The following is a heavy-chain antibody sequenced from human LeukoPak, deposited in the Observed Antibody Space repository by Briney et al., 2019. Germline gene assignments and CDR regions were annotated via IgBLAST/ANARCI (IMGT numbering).Heavy chain of an antibody. CDR3: ARESAAGTCDY. Sequence: GGSLRLSCAASGFSFSDYSMSWIRQAPGKGLEWVSYISSSSGHTNYADSVKGRFTISRDNAKNTLHLQMDSLRAEDTAVYYCARESAAGTCDYWGQGTLVTVSS. CDR1: GFSFSDYS. CDR2: ISSSSGHT. D-gene: IGHD6-13*01. J-gene: IGHJ4*02. V-gene: IGHV3-11*06.